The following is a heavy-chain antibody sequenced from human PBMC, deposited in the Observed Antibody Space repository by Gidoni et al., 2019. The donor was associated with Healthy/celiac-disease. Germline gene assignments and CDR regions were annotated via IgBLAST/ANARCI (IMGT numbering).Heavy chain of an antibody. CDR3: VSCSGGSCYNGFDY. V-gene: IGHV4-39*01. D-gene: IGHD2-15*01. J-gene: IGHJ4*02. CDR2: IYYSGST. CDR1: GGSISSSSYY. Sequence: QLQLQESGPGLVKPSETLSLTCTVSGGSISSSSYYWGWIRQPPGKGLEWIGSIYYSGSTYYNPSLKSRVTISVDTSKNQFSLKLSSVTAADTAVYYCVSCSGGSCYNGFDYWGQGTLVTVSS.